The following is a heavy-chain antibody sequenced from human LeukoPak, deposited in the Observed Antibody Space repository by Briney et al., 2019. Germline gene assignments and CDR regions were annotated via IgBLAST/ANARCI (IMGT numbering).Heavy chain of an antibody. D-gene: IGHD6-19*01. CDR1: GFTFRSYA. CDR2: ISGSGGDT. J-gene: IGHJ4*02. Sequence: GGSLRLSRAASGFTFRSYAIYWVRQAPGKGLEWVSGISGSGGDTYFADSVKGRFTISRDNSKDTVFLQIDSLRAEDTAVYYCAKTTAGYSSGRYPGWPIDYWGQGALVTVSS. V-gene: IGHV3-23*01. CDR3: AKTTAGYSSGRYPGWPIDY.